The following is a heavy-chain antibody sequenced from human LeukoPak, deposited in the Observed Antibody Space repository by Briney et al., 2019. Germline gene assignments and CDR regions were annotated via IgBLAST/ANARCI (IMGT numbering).Heavy chain of an antibody. Sequence: GGFLRLSCAASGFTFSSYAMSWVRQAPGKGLEWVSAISGSGGSTYYADSVKGRFTISRDNSKNTLYLQMNSLRAEDTAVYYCAKGRSQYYYDSSGYLDYWGQGTLVTVSS. D-gene: IGHD3-22*01. CDR3: AKGRSQYYYDSSGYLDY. CDR2: ISGSGGST. V-gene: IGHV3-23*01. CDR1: GFTFSSYA. J-gene: IGHJ4*02.